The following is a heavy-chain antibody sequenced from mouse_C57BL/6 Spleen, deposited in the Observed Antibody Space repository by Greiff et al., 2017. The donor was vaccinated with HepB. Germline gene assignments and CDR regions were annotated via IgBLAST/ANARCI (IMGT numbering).Heavy chain of an antibody. V-gene: IGHV1-82*01. Sequence: VQLQQSGPELVKPGASVKISCKASGYAFSSSWMNWVKQRPGKGLEWIGRIYPGDGDTNYNGKFKGKATLTADKSSSTAYMQLSSLTSEDSAVYFCARWRNYGSSYGYFDVWGTGTTVTVSS. J-gene: IGHJ1*03. CDR2: IYPGDGDT. D-gene: IGHD1-1*01. CDR3: ARWRNYGSSYGYFDV. CDR1: GYAFSSSW.